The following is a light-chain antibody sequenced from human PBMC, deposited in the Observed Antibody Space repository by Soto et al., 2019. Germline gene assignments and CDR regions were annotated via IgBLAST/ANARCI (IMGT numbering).Light chain of an antibody. CDR3: QQNYSVPWT. J-gene: IGKJ1*01. V-gene: IGKV1-39*01. CDR1: QSITSY. CDR2: AAS. Sequence: DIQMTQSPSSLSASVGDGVTITCRASQSITSYLNWYQQKPGKAPNLLIYAASSLQSGVPSRFSGSGSGTDFTLTISSLQPEDFATYYCQQNYSVPWTFGQGTKVDIK.